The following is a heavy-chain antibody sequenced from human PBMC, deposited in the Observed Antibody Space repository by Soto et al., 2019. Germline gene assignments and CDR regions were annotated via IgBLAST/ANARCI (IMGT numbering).Heavy chain of an antibody. Sequence: ASVKVSCKASGYTFTSYGISWVRQAPGQGLEWMGWISAYNGNTNYAQKLQGRVTMTTDTSTSTAYMELRSLRSDDTAVYYCARGRLNYHDSSGYLDYWGQGTLVTVSS. J-gene: IGHJ4*02. CDR2: ISAYNGNT. D-gene: IGHD3-22*01. CDR3: ARGRLNYHDSSGYLDY. CDR1: GYTFTSYG. V-gene: IGHV1-18*01.